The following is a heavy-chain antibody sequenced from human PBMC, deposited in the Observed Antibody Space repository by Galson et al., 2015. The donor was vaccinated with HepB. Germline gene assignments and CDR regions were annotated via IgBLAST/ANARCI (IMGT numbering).Heavy chain of an antibody. V-gene: IGHV3-9*01. CDR2: ISWNSGGI. CDR3: AKGGYSEHGEGGLFEH. J-gene: IGHJ4*02. Sequence: SLRLSCAASGFNFDDYAMHWVRQAPGKGLEWVSGISWNSGGIGYADSVKGRFTISRDNANHSLCLQMNSLRAEDTALYYCAKGGYSEHGEGGLFEHWGQGILVTVSS. D-gene: IGHD5-12*01. CDR1: GFNFDDYA.